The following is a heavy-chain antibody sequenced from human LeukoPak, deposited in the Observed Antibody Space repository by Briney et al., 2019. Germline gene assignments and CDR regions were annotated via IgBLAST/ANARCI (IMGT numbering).Heavy chain of an antibody. CDR3: ARDGRRDGYNFNWFDP. J-gene: IGHJ5*02. Sequence: TSETLSLTCTVSGGSISSYYWSWIRQPPGKGLEWIGYIYYSGSTNYNPSLKSRVTISVDTSKNQFPLKLSSVTAADTAVYYCARDGRRDGYNFNWFDPWGQGTLVTVSS. D-gene: IGHD5-24*01. CDR2: IYYSGST. V-gene: IGHV4-59*01. CDR1: GGSISSYY.